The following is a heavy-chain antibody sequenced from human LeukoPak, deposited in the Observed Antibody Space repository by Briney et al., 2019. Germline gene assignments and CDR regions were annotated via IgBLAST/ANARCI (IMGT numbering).Heavy chain of an antibody. CDR3: AKGRYYDSSGYPIDF. D-gene: IGHD3-22*01. CDR2: MSSGGST. V-gene: IGHV3-23*01. Sequence: GGSLRLSCAASGFIFSSYAMSWVRQAPGKGLEWVSSMSSGGSTYYADSVKGRFTISRDNSKNTLYLQMNSLRAEDTAVYYCAKGRYYDSSGYPIDFWGQGTLVTVSS. CDR1: GFIFSSYA. J-gene: IGHJ4*02.